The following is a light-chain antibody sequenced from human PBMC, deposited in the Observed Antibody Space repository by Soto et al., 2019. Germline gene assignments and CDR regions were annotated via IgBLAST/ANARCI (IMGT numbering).Light chain of an antibody. CDR3: QHNNSYSEA. Sequence: DIQMTQSPSSLSASVGDRVTITCQASQDISNYLNWYQQKPGKAPKLLIYDASNLETGVPSRFSGSGSGTDFTFTISSLQPDDFATYYCQHNNSYSEAFGQGTKVDIK. V-gene: IGKV1-33*01. CDR1: QDISNY. CDR2: DAS. J-gene: IGKJ1*01.